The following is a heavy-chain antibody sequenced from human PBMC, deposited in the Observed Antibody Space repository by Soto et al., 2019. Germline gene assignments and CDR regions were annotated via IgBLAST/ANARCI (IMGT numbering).Heavy chain of an antibody. J-gene: IGHJ6*02. CDR3: ARDFQVGATSFYYYYGMDV. CDR2: INPNSGGT. D-gene: IGHD1-26*01. V-gene: IGHV1-2*02. Sequence: GASVKVSCKASGYTFTGYYMHWVRQAPGQGLEWMGWINPNSGGTNYAQKFQGRVTMTRDTSISTAYMELSRLRSDDTAVYYCARDFQVGATSFYYYYGMDVWGQGTTVTVSS. CDR1: GYTFTGYY.